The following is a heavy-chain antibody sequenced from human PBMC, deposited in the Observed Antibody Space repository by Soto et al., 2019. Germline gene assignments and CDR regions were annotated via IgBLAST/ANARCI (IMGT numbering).Heavy chain of an antibody. Sequence: EVQLVLSGAEEKKPGESLKISCNGSGYSFTSYWIGWVRQMPGKGLECMGIIYPGDSDTRYSPSFQGQVTISADKSISTAYLQWSSLKASDTAMYYCARPLSPGGGYDAFDIWGQGTMVTVSP. V-gene: IGHV5-51*03. J-gene: IGHJ3*02. CDR2: IYPGDSDT. CDR3: ARPLSPGGGYDAFDI. D-gene: IGHD2-15*01. CDR1: GYSFTSYW.